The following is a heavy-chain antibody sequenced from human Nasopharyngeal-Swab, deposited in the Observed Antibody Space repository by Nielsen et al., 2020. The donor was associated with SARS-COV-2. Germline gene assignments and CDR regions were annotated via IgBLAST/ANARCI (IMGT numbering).Heavy chain of an antibody. J-gene: IGHJ4*02. CDR1: GFTFSSYS. Sequence: GGSLRLSCAASGFTFSSYSMSWVRQAPGKGLEWVSAIRGSGGSTYYADSVKGRFTISRDNSKNTLYLQMNSLRAEDTAVYYCAKGNIAVAVRAYFDYWGQGTLVTVSS. D-gene: IGHD6-19*01. V-gene: IGHV3-23*01. CDR3: AKGNIAVAVRAYFDY. CDR2: IRGSGGST.